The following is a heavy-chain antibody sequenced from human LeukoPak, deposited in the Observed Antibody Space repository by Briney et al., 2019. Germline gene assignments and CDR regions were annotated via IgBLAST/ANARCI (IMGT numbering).Heavy chain of an antibody. D-gene: IGHD5-24*01. CDR2: IRSKAYGGTT. J-gene: IGHJ4*02. CDR1: GFTFGDYA. V-gene: IGHV3-49*03. CDR3: TRDVTRDGYNPYYFDY. Sequence: GGSLRLSCTASGFTFGDYAMSWFRQAPGKGLEWVGFIRSKAYGGTTEYAASVKGRFTISRDDSKSIAYLQMNSLKTEDTAVYYCTRDVTRDGYNPYYFDYWGQGTLVTVSS.